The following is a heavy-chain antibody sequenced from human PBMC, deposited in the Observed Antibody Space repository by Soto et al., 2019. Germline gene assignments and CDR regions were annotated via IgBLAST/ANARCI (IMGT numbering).Heavy chain of an antibody. Sequence: QITLRESGPTLVKPTQTLTLTCTFSGFSLSTSGVGVNWIRQPPGKALEWLALIYWDNEKHYRPSLKSRLTITQETSKNQVVLTMTNMDRVDTATYFCADSYIEQQLEFDYWGPGTMVTVS. CDR2: IYWDNEK. CDR3: ADSYIEQQLEFDY. D-gene: IGHD1-1*01. V-gene: IGHV2-5*02. J-gene: IGHJ4*02. CDR1: GFSLSTSGVG.